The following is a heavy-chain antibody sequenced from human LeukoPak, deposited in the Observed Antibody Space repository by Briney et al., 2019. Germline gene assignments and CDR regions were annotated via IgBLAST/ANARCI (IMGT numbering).Heavy chain of an antibody. J-gene: IGHJ5*02. V-gene: IGHV4-31*03. CDR2: VYYSGST. CDR3: AREGYSGYDHNWFDP. CDR1: GGSISSGGYY. D-gene: IGHD5-12*01. Sequence: SETLSLTCTVSGGSISSGGYYWSWIRQHPGKGLEWIGYVYYSGSTYYNPSLKSRVTISVDTSKNQFSLKLSSVTAADTAVYYCAREGYSGYDHNWFDPWGQGTLVTVSS.